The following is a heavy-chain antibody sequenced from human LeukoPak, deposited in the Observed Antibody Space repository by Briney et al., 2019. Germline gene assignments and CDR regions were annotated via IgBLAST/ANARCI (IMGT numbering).Heavy chain of an antibody. CDR1: GFTFSSYS. CDR2: ISYDGSNK. Sequence: GGSLRLSCAASGFTFSSYSMNWVRQAPGKGLEWVAVISYDGSNKYYADSVKGRFTISRDNSKNTLYLQMNSLRAEDTAVYYCAKDTAAAVGWGQGTLVTVSS. D-gene: IGHD6-13*01. V-gene: IGHV3-30*18. J-gene: IGHJ4*02. CDR3: AKDTAAAVG.